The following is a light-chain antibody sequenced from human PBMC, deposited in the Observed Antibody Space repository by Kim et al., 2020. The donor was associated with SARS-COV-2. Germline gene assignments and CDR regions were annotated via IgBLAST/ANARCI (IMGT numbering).Light chain of an antibody. CDR3: QQSYSTPQLT. V-gene: IGKV1-39*01. CDR2: AAS. Sequence: SVGDRVTITCRASQSISSYLNWYQQKPGKAPKLLIYAASSLQSGVPARFSGSGSGTDFTLTISSLQPEDFATYYCQQSYSTPQLTFGGGTKVDIK. J-gene: IGKJ4*01. CDR1: QSISSY.